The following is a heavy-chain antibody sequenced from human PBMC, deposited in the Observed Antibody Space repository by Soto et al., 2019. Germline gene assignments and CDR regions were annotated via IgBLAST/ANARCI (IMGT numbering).Heavy chain of an antibody. J-gene: IGHJ3*02. Sequence: ASVKVSCKASGYTFFNYGVSWLRQAPGQGLEWMGWISGYNANTNYAQKFQGRVTMTTDPSTSTAYMELRSLRSDDTAVYYCARDGITTAFHDAFHIWGQGTMVTVSS. D-gene: IGHD3-16*01. CDR1: GYTFFNYG. CDR3: ARDGITTAFHDAFHI. CDR2: ISGYNANT. V-gene: IGHV1-18*01.